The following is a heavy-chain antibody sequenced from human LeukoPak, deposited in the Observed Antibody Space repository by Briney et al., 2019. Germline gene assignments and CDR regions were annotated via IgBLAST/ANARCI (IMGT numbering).Heavy chain of an antibody. J-gene: IGHJ3*02. CDR3: ANDDYYDSSGQLDAFDI. CDR2: IFPSGGEI. V-gene: IGHV3-23*01. CDR1: GFTFSTFA. Sequence: GGSLRLSCAASGFTFSTFAMIWVRQPPGKGLEWVSSIFPSGGEIHYADSVRGRFTISRDNSKSTLSLQMNSLRVEDTAVYYCANDDYYDSSGQLDAFDIWGQGTMVTVSS. D-gene: IGHD3-22*01.